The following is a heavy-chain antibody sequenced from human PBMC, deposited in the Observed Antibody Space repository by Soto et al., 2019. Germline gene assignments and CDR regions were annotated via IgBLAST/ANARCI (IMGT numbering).Heavy chain of an antibody. Sequence: SVKVSCKASGGTFSSYAISWVRQAPGQGLEWMGGITPISETTNYAQKFQGRVTITADESKSTAYMELSSLRSEDTAVYYCARSQGSSTSLEIYYYYYGMDVRGQGTTVTVSS. CDR2: ITPISETT. V-gene: IGHV1-69*13. J-gene: IGHJ6*02. CDR3: ARSQGSSTSLEIYYYYYGMDV. D-gene: IGHD2-2*01. CDR1: GGTFSSYA.